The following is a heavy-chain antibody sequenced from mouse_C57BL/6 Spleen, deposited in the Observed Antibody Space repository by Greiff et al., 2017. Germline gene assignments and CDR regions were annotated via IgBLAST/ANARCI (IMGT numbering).Heavy chain of an antibody. CDR2: IYPRSGNT. J-gene: IGHJ3*01. CDR1: GYTFTSYG. D-gene: IGHD4-1*01. V-gene: IGHV1-81*01. Sequence: VQLQESGAELARPGASVKLSCKASGYTFTSYGISWVKQRTGQGLEWIGEIYPRSGNTYYNEKFKGKATLTADKSSSTAYMELRSLTSEDSAVYFCASPPSGTRFAYWGQGTLVTVSA. CDR3: ASPPSGTRFAY.